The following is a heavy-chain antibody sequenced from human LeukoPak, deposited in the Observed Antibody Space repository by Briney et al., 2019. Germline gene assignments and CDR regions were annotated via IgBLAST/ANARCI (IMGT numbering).Heavy chain of an antibody. CDR1: GGSISSSSYH. J-gene: IGHJ3*02. D-gene: IGHD5-12*01. Sequence: SETVPLTCTVSGGSISSSSYHWGWIRKPPGKGLEWIGSIYYSGNTDYIPSLKTRVTIFVDTSKNQFSLKLSSVTAAETAVYYCASVYPKWSTTITPDAFDIWGQGTMVTVSS. CDR2: IYYSGNT. CDR3: ASVYPKWSTTITPDAFDI. V-gene: IGHV4-39*01.